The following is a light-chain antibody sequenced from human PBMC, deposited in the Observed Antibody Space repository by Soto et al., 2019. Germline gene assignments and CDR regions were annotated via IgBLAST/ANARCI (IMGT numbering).Light chain of an antibody. Sequence: QSVLTQPPSVSGAPGQRVTISCTGSRSNIGAGYDVHWYQQVPGTAPKLLIYYNTNRPSGVPDRFSGSKSGTSASLAISGLQAEDEADYFCQSYDSTLSTSYVFGTGTKLTVL. CDR1: RSNIGAGYD. CDR2: YNT. J-gene: IGLJ1*01. CDR3: QSYDSTLSTSYV. V-gene: IGLV1-40*01.